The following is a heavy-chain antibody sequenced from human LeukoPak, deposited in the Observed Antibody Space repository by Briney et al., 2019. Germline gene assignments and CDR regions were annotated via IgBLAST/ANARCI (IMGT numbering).Heavy chain of an antibody. Sequence: GGSLRLSCAGSGFTVSSNYMSWVRQALGKGLEWVSVLYSGGSIFYADSVKGRFTISRDISKNMLFLQMNCLRADDTAVYYCARGAISSWYEDWGQGTLVTVSS. D-gene: IGHD6-13*01. CDR3: ARGAISSWYED. CDR1: GFTVSSNY. V-gene: IGHV3-66*01. J-gene: IGHJ4*02. CDR2: LYSGGSI.